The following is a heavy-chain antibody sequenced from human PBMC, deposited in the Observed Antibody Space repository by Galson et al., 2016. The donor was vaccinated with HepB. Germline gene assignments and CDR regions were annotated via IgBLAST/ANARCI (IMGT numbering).Heavy chain of an antibody. CDR3: TTWLSHHFDY. CDR1: GFTFRNYA. J-gene: IGHJ4*02. D-gene: IGHD6-19*01. V-gene: IGHV3-23*01. CDR2: IDGPTPNT. Sequence: SLRLSCAASGFTFRNYALSCVRRAPRKGLEWVSHIDGPTPNTHNADSVRGRFSIYRDNSRDTLYLQMDSLTAEDSAIYYCTTWLSHHFDYWGQGTRVTVTS.